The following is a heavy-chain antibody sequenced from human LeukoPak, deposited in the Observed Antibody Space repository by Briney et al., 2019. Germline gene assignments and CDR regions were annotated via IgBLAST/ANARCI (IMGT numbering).Heavy chain of an antibody. CDR2: IKGKIDGGTT. V-gene: IGHV3-15*01. CDR1: GXPFSNAW. CDR3: TTVGLYDILTGHYHDSFDR. J-gene: IGHJ3*01. Sequence: PGESLRLSCAASGXPFSNAWLSWVRQAPGKGLESVGRIKGKIDGGTTDHVAPVQGRFTISRDDSKNTLYLQMNSLKTEDTAVYYCTTVGLYDILTGHYHDSFDRWGQGTMVTVSS. D-gene: IGHD3-9*01.